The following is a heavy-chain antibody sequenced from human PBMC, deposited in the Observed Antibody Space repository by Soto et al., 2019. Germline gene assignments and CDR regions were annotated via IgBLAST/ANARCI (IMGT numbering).Heavy chain of an antibody. Sequence: GGSLRLSCTASGFTFSDYYMTWIRQAPGKGLEWFSYISSSSSYTNYADSVKGRFTISRDNAKNSMYLQMNSLRAEDTAVYYCARARIPLTTIYYGMDVWGQGTTVTVSS. CDR2: ISSSSSYT. CDR3: ARARIPLTTIYYGMDV. CDR1: GFTFSDYY. V-gene: IGHV3-11*06. J-gene: IGHJ6*02. D-gene: IGHD4-4*01.